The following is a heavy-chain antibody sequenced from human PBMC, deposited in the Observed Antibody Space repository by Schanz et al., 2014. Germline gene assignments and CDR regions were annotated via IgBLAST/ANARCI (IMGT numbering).Heavy chain of an antibody. D-gene: IGHD4-17*01. V-gene: IGHV1-8*02. CDR1: GYTFTSYD. CDR2: MNPTTGNR. J-gene: IGHJ1*01. CDR3: GIHYGDRAL. Sequence: QVQLVQSGAEVKKPGASVRLSCEASGYTFTSYDINWVRQAPGQGLEWMGWMNPTTGNRGYAQNYQGRVTMPRDTYLKTAYMEMTDLKVEDAGFYCGGIHYGDRALWGQGTLIAVSS.